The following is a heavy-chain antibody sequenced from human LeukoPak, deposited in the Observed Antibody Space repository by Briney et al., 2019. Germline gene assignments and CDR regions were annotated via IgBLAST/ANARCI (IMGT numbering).Heavy chain of an antibody. CDR2: IIPIFGTA. J-gene: IGHJ4*02. CDR1: GGTFSSYA. CDR3: AAPGTTYYYDSSGYYYDYFDY. Sequence: GSSVKVSSKASGGTFSSYAISWVRQAPGQGLEWMGRIIPIFGTANYAQKFQGRVTITADKSTSTAYMELSSLRSEDTAVYYCAAPGTTYYYDSSGYYYDYFDYWGQGTLVTVSS. D-gene: IGHD3-22*01. V-gene: IGHV1-69*06.